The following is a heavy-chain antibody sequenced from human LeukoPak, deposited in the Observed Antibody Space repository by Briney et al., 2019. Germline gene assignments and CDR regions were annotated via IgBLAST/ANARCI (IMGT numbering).Heavy chain of an antibody. J-gene: IGHJ3*02. Sequence: PGRSLRLSCAASGFTFSSYAMHWVCQAPGKGLEWVAVISYDGSNKYYADSVKGRFTISRDNSKNTLYLQMNSLRAEDTAVYYCARDLGGNVVVAATLGAFDIWGQGTMVTVSS. V-gene: IGHV3-30-3*01. CDR2: ISYDGSNK. CDR3: ARDLGGNVVVAATLGAFDI. CDR1: GFTFSSYA. D-gene: IGHD2-15*01.